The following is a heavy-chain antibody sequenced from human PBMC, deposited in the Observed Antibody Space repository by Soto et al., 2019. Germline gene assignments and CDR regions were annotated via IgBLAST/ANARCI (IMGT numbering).Heavy chain of an antibody. Sequence: GGSLRLSCAASGFTFSSYAMHWVRQAPGKGLEWVAVISYDGSNKYYADSVKGRFTISRDNSKNTLYLQMNSLRAEDTAVYYCARNYYDSSGSLYFQHWGQGTLVTVSS. D-gene: IGHD3-22*01. CDR3: ARNYYDSSGSLYFQH. J-gene: IGHJ1*01. V-gene: IGHV3-30-3*01. CDR1: GFTFSSYA. CDR2: ISYDGSNK.